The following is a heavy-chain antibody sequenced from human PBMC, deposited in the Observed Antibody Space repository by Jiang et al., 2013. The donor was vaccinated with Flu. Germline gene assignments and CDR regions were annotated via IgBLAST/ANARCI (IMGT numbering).Heavy chain of an antibody. CDR3: AHRRELATTFGL. V-gene: IGHV2-5*02. CDR2: IYWDDDK. J-gene: IGHJ3*01. CDR1: GFSLSTSGVG. D-gene: IGHD5-12*01. Sequence: KPTQTLTLTCTFSGFSLSTSGVGVGWIRQPPGKALEWLALIYWDDDKRYSPSLKSRLTITKDTSKNQVVLTMTNMDPVDTATYFCAHRRELATTFGLWGQGTMVTVSS.